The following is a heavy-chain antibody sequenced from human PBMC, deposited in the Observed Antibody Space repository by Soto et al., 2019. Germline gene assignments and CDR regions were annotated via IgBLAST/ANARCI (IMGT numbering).Heavy chain of an antibody. CDR2: INHSGST. V-gene: IGHV4-34*01. J-gene: IGHJ5*02. CDR3: AKDLAYSNYVLGPFDP. D-gene: IGHD4-4*01. CDR1: GGSFSGYY. Sequence: SETLSLTCSVYGGSFSGYYWSWIRQPPGKGLEWIGEINHSGSTNYNPSLKSRVTISVDTSKNQFSLKLSSVTAADTAVYYCAKDLAYSNYVLGPFDPWGQGTLVTV.